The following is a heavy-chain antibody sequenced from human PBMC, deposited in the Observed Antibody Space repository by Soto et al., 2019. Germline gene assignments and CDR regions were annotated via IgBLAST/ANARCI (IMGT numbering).Heavy chain of an antibody. J-gene: IGHJ4*02. V-gene: IGHV4-39*02. CDR2: IYYSGSP. CDR3: ARDRTARIFGVVTDFDY. CDR1: GSSISSSNYY. Sequence: SETLSLTCTVSGSSISSSNYYWGWIRQPPGKGLEWIGSIYYSGSPYNNPSLKSRVTMSVDTSSNQFSLKLSSVTAADTAVYYCARDRTARIFGVVTDFDYWGQGTLVTVSS. D-gene: IGHD3-3*01.